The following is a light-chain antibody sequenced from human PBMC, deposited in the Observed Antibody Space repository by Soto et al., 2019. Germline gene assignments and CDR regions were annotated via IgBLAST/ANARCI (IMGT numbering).Light chain of an antibody. V-gene: IGKV3-20*01. CDR3: QQYGSSPLYT. Sequence: EIVLTQSPGTLSLSPGDGATLSCRASQSLSNTYLAWYQQKPSQAPRLLIYDASSRAAGIPDRFSGSGSGTDFTLTISRLEPEDFAVYYCQQYGSSPLYTFGQGTKLEIK. CDR1: QSLSNTY. J-gene: IGKJ2*01. CDR2: DAS.